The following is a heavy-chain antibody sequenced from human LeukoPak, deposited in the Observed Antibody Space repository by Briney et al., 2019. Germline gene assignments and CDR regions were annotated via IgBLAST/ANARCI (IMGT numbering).Heavy chain of an antibody. CDR3: ARGRGSSNAFDI. V-gene: IGHV3-30*02. D-gene: IGHD6-6*01. CDR1: GFTFSSYG. CDR2: IRYDGSNK. J-gene: IGHJ3*02. Sequence: GGSLRLSCAASGFTFSSYGMHWVRQAPGKGLEWVAFIRYDGSNKYYADSVKGRFTISRDNSKNTLYLQMNSLRAEDTAVYYCARGRGSSNAFDIWGQGTMVTVSS.